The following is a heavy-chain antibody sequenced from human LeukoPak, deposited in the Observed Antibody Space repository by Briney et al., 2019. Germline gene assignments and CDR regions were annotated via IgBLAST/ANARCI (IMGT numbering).Heavy chain of an antibody. CDR2: IYPGDSDT. J-gene: IGHJ5*02. CDR1: GYSFTSYW. D-gene: IGHD2-21*02. CDR3: ARQSCGGDCYYNWFDP. V-gene: IGHV5-51*01. Sequence: GESLKISCKGSGYSFTSYWIGWVRQMPGKGLEWMGIIYPGDSDTRYSPSFQGQVTISADKSISTAYLQWSSLKASDTAMYYCARQSCGGDCYYNWFDPWAREPWSPSPQ.